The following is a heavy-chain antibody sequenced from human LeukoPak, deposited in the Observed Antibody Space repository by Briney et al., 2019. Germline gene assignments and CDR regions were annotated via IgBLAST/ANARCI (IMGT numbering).Heavy chain of an antibody. Sequence: ASVKVSCKASGYTFTSYDINWVRQATGQGLEWMGWMNPNSGNTGYAQKFQGRVTMTRDMSTSTVYMELSSLRSEDTAVYYCARGPHKRTYDRDNWFDPWGQGTLVTVSS. J-gene: IGHJ5*02. V-gene: IGHV1-8*02. CDR2: MNPNSGNT. CDR1: GYTFTSYD. D-gene: IGHD3-3*01. CDR3: ARGPHKRTYDRDNWFDP.